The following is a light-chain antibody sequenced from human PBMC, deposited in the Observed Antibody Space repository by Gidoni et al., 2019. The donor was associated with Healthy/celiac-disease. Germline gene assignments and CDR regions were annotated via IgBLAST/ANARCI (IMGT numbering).Light chain of an antibody. V-gene: IGKV1-39*01. CDR1: QSLSSY. CDR2: DAS. CDR3: QQSYSTPRT. J-gene: IGKJ2*01. Sequence: DIQMTQSPSSLSASVRDRVTITCRASQSLSSYLNWYQQKPGKAPKLLIYDASSFQSGVPSRFSGSGSGTDFTLTISSLQPEDFATYYCQQSYSTPRTFGQGTKLEIK.